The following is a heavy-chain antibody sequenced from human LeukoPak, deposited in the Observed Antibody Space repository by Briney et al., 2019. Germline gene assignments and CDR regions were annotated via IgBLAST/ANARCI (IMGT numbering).Heavy chain of an antibody. V-gene: IGHV3-21*04. CDR3: AQIAHGAISY. CDR2: ITRSSNYI. CDR1: GFTSSSYT. Sequence: GGSLRLSCVASGFTSSSYTMNWVRQAPGKGLEWVSSITRSSNYIYYADSVKGRFTISRDNSKNTLFLQLNSLRAEDTAVYYCAQIAHGAISYWGQGTPVTVSS. J-gene: IGHJ4*01. D-gene: IGHD3-3*01.